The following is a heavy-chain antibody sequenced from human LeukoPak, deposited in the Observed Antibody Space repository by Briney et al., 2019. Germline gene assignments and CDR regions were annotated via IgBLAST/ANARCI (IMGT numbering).Heavy chain of an antibody. D-gene: IGHD3-3*01. CDR3: ATWAATILGTDY. CDR1: GFTFSSCG. J-gene: IGHJ4*02. Sequence: PGGSLRLSCAASGFTFSSCGMYWVRQAPGKGLEWVVFIRFDGNNKYYADSVKGRFTISRDNSKNTLFLQLNSLRAEDTAVYYCATWAATILGTDYWGQGTLVTVSS. CDR2: IRFDGNNK. V-gene: IGHV3-30*02.